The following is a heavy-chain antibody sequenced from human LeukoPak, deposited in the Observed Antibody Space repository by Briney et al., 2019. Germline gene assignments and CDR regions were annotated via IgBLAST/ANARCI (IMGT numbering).Heavy chain of an antibody. Sequence: ASVKVSCKASGYTFTGYYMHWVRQAPGQGLEWMGWINPNSGGTNYAQKFQGRVTMTRDTSISTAYMELSRLRSDDTAVYYCARYPYDVYSSGWSTGIDYWGQGTLVTVSS. V-gene: IGHV1-2*02. D-gene: IGHD6-19*01. CDR2: INPNSGGT. CDR1: GYTFTGYY. CDR3: ARYPYDVYSSGWSTGIDY. J-gene: IGHJ4*02.